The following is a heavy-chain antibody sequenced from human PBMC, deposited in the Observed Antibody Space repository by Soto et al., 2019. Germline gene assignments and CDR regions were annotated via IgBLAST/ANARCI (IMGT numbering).Heavy chain of an antibody. J-gene: IGHJ5*02. CDR2: INAGNGNT. CDR3: ARVHDFWSGIDSELNWFDP. V-gene: IGHV1-3*01. Sequence: ASVKVSCKASGYTFTSYAMHWVRQAPGQRLEWMGWINAGNGNTKYSQKFQGRVTITRDTSASTAYMELSSLRSEDTAVYYCARVHDFWSGIDSELNWFDPWGRGTLVTVSS. D-gene: IGHD3-3*01. CDR1: GYTFTSYA.